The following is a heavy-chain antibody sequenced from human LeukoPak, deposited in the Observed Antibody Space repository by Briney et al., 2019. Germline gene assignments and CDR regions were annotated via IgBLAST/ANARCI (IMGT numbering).Heavy chain of an antibody. Sequence: PGESLQISCKGSGYSFTSYWIGWVRQMPGKGLEWMGIIYPGDSDTRYSPSFQGQVTISADKSISTAYLQWSSLKASDTAMYYCAREHFVAMAGQSEDYFDYWGQGTLVTVSS. J-gene: IGHJ4*02. CDR2: IYPGDSDT. CDR3: AREHFVAMAGQSEDYFDY. CDR1: GYSFTSYW. D-gene: IGHD6-19*01. V-gene: IGHV5-51*01.